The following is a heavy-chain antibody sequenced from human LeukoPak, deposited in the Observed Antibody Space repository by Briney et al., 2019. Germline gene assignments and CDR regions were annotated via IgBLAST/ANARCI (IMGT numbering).Heavy chain of an antibody. Sequence: ASVKVSCKASGYTFTSYGISWVRQAPGQGLEWMGWISAYNGNTNYAQKLQGRGTMTTDTSTSTAYMELRSLRSDDTAVYYCAREREGIYYYDSSGYSDYWGQGTLVTVSS. D-gene: IGHD3-22*01. CDR2: ISAYNGNT. V-gene: IGHV1-18*01. CDR3: AREREGIYYYDSSGYSDY. J-gene: IGHJ4*02. CDR1: GYTFTSYG.